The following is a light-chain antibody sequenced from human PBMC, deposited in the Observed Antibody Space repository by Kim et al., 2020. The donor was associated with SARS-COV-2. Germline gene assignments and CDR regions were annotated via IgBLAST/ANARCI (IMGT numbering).Light chain of an antibody. CDR3: QKYNGAPWT. J-gene: IGKJ1*01. Sequence: ASIGNRITIPCRASEAISNYLAWYQQKPGKVPKLLIFLASTLQSGVPSRFSGSGSGTDFTLTINSLQAEDVATYYCQKYNGAPWTFGQGTKVDIK. CDR2: LAS. V-gene: IGKV1-27*01. CDR1: EAISNY.